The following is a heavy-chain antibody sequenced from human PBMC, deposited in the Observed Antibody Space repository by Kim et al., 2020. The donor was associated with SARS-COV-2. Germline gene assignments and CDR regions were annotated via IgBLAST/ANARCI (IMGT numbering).Heavy chain of an antibody. Sequence: SHPALKRRVTISVDPSKNQFSLKLSSVTAADTAVYYCASQAIEYYYGMDVWGQGTTVTVSS. J-gene: IGHJ6*02. V-gene: IGHV4-31*02. CDR3: ASQAIEYYYGMDV.